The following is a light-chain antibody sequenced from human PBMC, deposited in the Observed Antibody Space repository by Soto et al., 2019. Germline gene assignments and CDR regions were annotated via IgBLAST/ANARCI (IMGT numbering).Light chain of an antibody. J-gene: IGKJ1*01. V-gene: IGKV3-20*01. CDR2: GAS. CDR3: QHYGTSRSWT. CDR1: QSVTSSY. Sequence: ETVLTQSPGTLSLSPGERATLSCRASQSVTSSYLAWYQQKPGQAPRLLIYGASSRATGIPDRFSGSGSGTDFTLTISRLEPEDFAVYYCQHYGTSRSWTFGQGTKVDIK.